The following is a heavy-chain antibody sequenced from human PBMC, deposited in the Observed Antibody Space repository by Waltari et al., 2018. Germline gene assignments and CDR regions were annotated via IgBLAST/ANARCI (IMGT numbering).Heavy chain of an antibody. Sequence: QVQLVQSGAEVKKPGASVKVSCKASGYTFTGYYMHWVRQAPGQGLEWMGRINPNSGGTNYAQKFQGRVTMTRDTSISTGYMELSRLRSDYTAVYYCARYYVSRGYSEWNYWCQGTLVTVSA. V-gene: IGHV1-2*06. CDR2: INPNSGGT. D-gene: IGHD3-22*01. J-gene: IGHJ4*02. CDR3: ARYYVSRGYSEWNY. CDR1: GYTFTGYY.